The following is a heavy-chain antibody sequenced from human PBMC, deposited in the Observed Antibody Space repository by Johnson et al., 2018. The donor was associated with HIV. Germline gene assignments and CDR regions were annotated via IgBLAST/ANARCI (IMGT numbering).Heavy chain of an antibody. V-gene: IGHV3-30-3*01. CDR2: ISYHGTTK. Sequence: QVQLVESGGGVVQPGRSLRLSCAASGFTFSTYAMHWVRQAPGKGLEWVAVISYHGTTKYYADSVKGRFTISRDNAKNSLYLQMNSLRAEDTAVYYCARATVESAFDIWGQGTMVTVSS. CDR3: ARATVESAFDI. D-gene: IGHD4-23*01. CDR1: GFTFSTYA. J-gene: IGHJ3*02.